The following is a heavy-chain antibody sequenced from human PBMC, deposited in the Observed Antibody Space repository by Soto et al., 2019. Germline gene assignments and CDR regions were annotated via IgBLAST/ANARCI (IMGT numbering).Heavy chain of an antibody. Sequence: GESLQISCKGSVYSFTSYWISWVRQMPGKGLEWMGRIDPSDSYTNYSPSFQGHVTISADKSISTAYLQWSSLKASDTAMYYCARGHYDFWSPAWFDPWGQGTLVTVSS. CDR2: IDPSDSYT. D-gene: IGHD3-3*01. CDR1: VYSFTSYW. J-gene: IGHJ5*02. CDR3: ARGHYDFWSPAWFDP. V-gene: IGHV5-10-1*01.